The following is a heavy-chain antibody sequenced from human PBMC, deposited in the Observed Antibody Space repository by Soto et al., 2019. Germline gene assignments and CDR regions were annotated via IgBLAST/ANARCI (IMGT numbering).Heavy chain of an antibody. Sequence: QVRLVESGGGVVQPGRSLRLSCTASGFSFSRYAMYWFRQPPGKGLAWVAVIAHDGINKHYSDSVKGRFTVSRDKSNHSLELQLNSLRGEDTAMDYCARDMYSSDYFVKWFEPWGQGTLVTVSS. J-gene: IGHJ5*02. CDR3: ARDMYSSDYFVKWFEP. V-gene: IGHV3-30-3*01. D-gene: IGHD6-19*01. CDR2: IAHDGINK. CDR1: GFSFSRYA.